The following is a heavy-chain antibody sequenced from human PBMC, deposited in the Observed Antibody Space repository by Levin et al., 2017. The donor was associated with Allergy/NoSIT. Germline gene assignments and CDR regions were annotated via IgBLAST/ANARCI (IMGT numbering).Heavy chain of an antibody. J-gene: IGHJ4*02. D-gene: IGHD4-23*01. V-gene: IGHV1-69*01. CDR2: IIPIFGTA. CDR1: GCXXXSDX. Sequence: KISCKASGCXXXSDXXXXXXXXXXQGLEWMGGIIPIFGTANYAQKFQGRLTITADESTSTAYMELSSLRSEDTAVYYCARIWAPGGNNFDYWGQGTLVTVSS. CDR3: ARIWAPGGNNFDY.